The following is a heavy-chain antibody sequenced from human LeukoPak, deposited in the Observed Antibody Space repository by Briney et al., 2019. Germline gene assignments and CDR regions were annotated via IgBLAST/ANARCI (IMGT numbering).Heavy chain of an antibody. CDR1: GFTFGDYG. CDR3: AKSDDSDYDRASIDS. J-gene: IGHJ4*02. CDR2: IYWNSGIT. V-gene: IGHV3-9*01. D-gene: IGHD5-12*01. Sequence: GTSLSLSCVASGFTFGDYGMHWVRQPPGKGLEWVAGIYWNSGITGYADAVKGRFTISRDNTKNSLFLQMNSLRVEDTAFYYCAKSDDSDYDRASIDSWGQGTLVSVSS.